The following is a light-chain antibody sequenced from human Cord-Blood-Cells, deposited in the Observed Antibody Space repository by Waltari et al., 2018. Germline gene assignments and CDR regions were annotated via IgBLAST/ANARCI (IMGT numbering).Light chain of an antibody. CDR1: SSDVGGYNY. CDR2: YDD. Sequence: QSALTQPASVSGSPGQSITISCTGTSSDVGGYNYVSWYQQHPGKAPQLLVYYDDLLPSGVSDRFSGSKAGTSASLAISGLQSEDEADYYCAAWDDSLNGYVFGTGTKVTVL. V-gene: IGLV2-14*01. CDR3: AAWDDSLNGYV. J-gene: IGLJ1*01.